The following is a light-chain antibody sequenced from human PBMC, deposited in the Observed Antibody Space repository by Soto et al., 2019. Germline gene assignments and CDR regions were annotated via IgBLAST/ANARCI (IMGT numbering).Light chain of an antibody. V-gene: IGKV3-11*01. CDR2: DAS. CDR3: QQRSDWPAWT. J-gene: IGKJ1*01. CDR1: QRVSSS. Sequence: EIVLTQSPATLSLSPGERATLSCRASQRVSSSLAWYQQKPGLPPRLLIYDASNRAAGIPARFSGSGSGTDFTLTISSLEPEDFAVYYCQQRSDWPAWTFGQGTKVDIK.